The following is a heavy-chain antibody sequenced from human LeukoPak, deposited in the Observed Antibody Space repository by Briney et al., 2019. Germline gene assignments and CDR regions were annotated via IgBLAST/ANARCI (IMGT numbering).Heavy chain of an antibody. V-gene: IGHV3-23*01. J-gene: IGHJ4*02. CDR1: GFTFSSYA. CDR3: ARGSYSGSYYSRLDY. D-gene: IGHD1-26*01. CDR2: ISGGGDST. Sequence: GGSLRLSCAASGFTFSSYAVTWVRQAPGKGLEWVSVISGGGDSTYYADSAKGRFTISRDNSKNALFLQMNSLRAEDTAVYYCARGSYSGSYYSRLDYWGQGTLVTVSS.